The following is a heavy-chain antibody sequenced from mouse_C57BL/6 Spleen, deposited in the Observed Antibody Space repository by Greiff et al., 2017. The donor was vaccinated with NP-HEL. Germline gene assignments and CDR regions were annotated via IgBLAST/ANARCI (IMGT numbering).Heavy chain of an antibody. CDR3: ARGPITTVVYFDY. CDR1: GYTFTDYY. V-gene: IGHV1-26*01. Sequence: EVQLQQSGPELVKPGASVKISCKASGYTFTDYYMNWVKQSHGKSLEWIGDINPNNGGTSYNQKFKGKATLTVDKSSSTAYMELRSLTSEDSAVYYCARGPITTVVYFDYWGQGTTLTVSS. CDR2: INPNNGGT. J-gene: IGHJ2*01. D-gene: IGHD1-1*01.